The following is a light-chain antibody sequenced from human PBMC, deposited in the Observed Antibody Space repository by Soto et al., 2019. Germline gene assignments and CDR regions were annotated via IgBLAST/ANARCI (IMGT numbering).Light chain of an antibody. CDR2: DVS. CDR1: SSDVGVYNY. Sequence: QSVLTQPRSVSGSPGQSVTISCTGTSSDVGVYNYVSWYQQYPGKAPKLMIYDVSKRPSGVPDRFSGSRSGNTASLTISGLQAEDEADYYCCSYAGTYTYVFXGATKVTVL. J-gene: IGLJ1*01. V-gene: IGLV2-11*01. CDR3: CSYAGTYTYV.